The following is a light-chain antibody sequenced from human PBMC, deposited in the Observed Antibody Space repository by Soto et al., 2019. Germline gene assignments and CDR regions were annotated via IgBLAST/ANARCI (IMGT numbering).Light chain of an antibody. CDR3: QQYESSRT. V-gene: IGKV3-20*01. CDR2: GAS. CDR1: QTISARF. J-gene: IGKJ1*01. Sequence: DIVLTQSPGTLSLSPGDRATLFCRASQTISARFLAWYQQKPGQAPRLLIYGASIRATEIPDRFSGSGSGTDFTLTISRLEPEDLAVYYCQQYESSRTFGQGTKVEMK.